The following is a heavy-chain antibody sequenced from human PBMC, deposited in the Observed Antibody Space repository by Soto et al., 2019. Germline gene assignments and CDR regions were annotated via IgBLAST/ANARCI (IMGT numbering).Heavy chain of an antibody. D-gene: IGHD2-21*02. J-gene: IGHJ4*02. CDR1: GFTFSSYG. CDR2: ISWDGGST. CDR3: AKSTLSVVVVTAGFDY. V-gene: IGHV3-43*01. Sequence: HPGGSLRLSCAASGFTFSSYGMHWVRQAPGKGLEWVSLISWDGGSTYYADSVKGRFTISRDNSKNSLYLQMNSLRTEDTALYYCAKSTLSVVVVTAGFDYWGQGTLVTVSS.